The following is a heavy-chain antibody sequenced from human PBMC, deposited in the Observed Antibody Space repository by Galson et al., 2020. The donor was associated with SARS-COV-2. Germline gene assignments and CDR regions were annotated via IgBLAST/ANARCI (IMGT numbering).Heavy chain of an antibody. J-gene: IGHJ4*02. CDR3: AGLTSATTVTTWYYFDY. Sequence: SVKVSCKASGGTFSSYTISWVRQAPGQGLEWMGRIIPILGIANYAQKFQGRVTITADKSTSTAYMELSSPRSEDTAVYYCAGLTSATTVTTWYYFDYWGQGTLVTVSS. D-gene: IGHD4-17*01. CDR2: IIPILGIA. CDR1: GGTFSSYT. V-gene: IGHV1-69*02.